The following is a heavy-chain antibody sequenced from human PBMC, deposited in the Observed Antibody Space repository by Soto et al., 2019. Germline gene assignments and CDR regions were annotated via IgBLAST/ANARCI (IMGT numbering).Heavy chain of an antibody. J-gene: IGHJ4*02. CDR3: ARGTSGVTAADY. CDR2: IKQDGSEK. CDR1: GSTFSSYW. V-gene: IGHV3-7*01. D-gene: IGHD2-21*02. Sequence: EVQLVESGGGLDQPGGSLRLSCAASGSTFSSYWMSWVRQAPGKGLEWVANIKQDGSEKYYVDSVKGRFTISRDNAKNSLYLQMNSLRAEDTAVYYCARGTSGVTAADYWGQGTLVTVSS.